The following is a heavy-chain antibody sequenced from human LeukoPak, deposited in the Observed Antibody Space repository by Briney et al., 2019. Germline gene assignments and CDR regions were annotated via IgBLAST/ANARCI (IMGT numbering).Heavy chain of an antibody. Sequence: GGSLRLSCAASGFTFSNFAVSWVRQAPGKGLEWVSAITDSGDGTYYADSVKGRFTISRDNSKNTLYLQMSSLRAEDTAVYYCAKRVPYSRSSVYFDFWGRGTLVTVSS. CDR3: AKRVPYSRSSVYFDF. CDR2: ITDSGDGT. CDR1: GFTFSNFA. J-gene: IGHJ4*02. V-gene: IGHV3-23*01. D-gene: IGHD6-6*01.